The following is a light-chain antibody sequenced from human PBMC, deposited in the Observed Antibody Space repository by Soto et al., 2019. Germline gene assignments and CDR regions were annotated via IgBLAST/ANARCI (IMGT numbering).Light chain of an antibody. CDR3: QQYYTYPYT. CDR2: QAS. CDR1: QSISSW. V-gene: IGKV1-5*03. J-gene: IGKJ2*01. Sequence: DIQMTQSPSSLSASVGDRVTITCRASQSISSWLAWYQQKPGKAPKLLIYQASSLESGVPSRFSGSGSGTQFTLTISSLQPDDFATYYCQQYYTYPYTFGQGTKVDIK.